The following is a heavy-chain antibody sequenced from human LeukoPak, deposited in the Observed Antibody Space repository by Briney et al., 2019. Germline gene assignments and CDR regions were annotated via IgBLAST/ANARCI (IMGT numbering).Heavy chain of an antibody. CDR2: IHFSGST. CDR1: GFSISSYH. V-gene: IGHV4-59*01. CDR3: ARVGPDYGDYVETMWFDP. J-gene: IGHJ5*02. Sequence: PSETLSLTCSVSGFSISSYHWSWVRQPPGKGLEWIGNIHFSGSTNYNTSLKSRVTISGDTSKNQFSLKLSSVTAADSAVYYCARVGPDYGDYVETMWFDPWGQGTLVTVSS. D-gene: IGHD4-17*01.